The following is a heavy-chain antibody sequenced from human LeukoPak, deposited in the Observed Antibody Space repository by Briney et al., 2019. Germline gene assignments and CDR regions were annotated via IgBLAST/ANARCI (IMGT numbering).Heavy chain of an antibody. CDR3: AREALWFGELLPTPGAFDI. Sequence: SETLSLTCTVSGGSIRSYYWSWIRQPPGKGLEWIGYIYYSGSTNYNPSLKSRVTISVDTSKNQFSLKLSSVTAADTAVYYCAREALWFGELLPTPGAFDIWDQGTMVTVSS. CDR1: GGSIRSYY. J-gene: IGHJ3*02. V-gene: IGHV4-59*01. CDR2: IYYSGST. D-gene: IGHD3-10*01.